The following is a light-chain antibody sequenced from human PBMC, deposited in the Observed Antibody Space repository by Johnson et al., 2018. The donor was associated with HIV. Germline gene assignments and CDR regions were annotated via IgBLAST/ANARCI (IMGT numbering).Light chain of an antibody. CDR3: GTWDSSLSYNYV. V-gene: IGLV1-51*02. CDR1: SSNIGNNY. CDR2: ENN. Sequence: QSVLKQPPSVSAAPGQKVTISCSGSSSNIGNNYVSWYQQLPGTAPKLLIYENNKRPSGIPDRFSGSKSGTSATLGITGLQTGDEADYYCGTWDSSLSYNYVFGTGTKVTVL. J-gene: IGLJ1*01.